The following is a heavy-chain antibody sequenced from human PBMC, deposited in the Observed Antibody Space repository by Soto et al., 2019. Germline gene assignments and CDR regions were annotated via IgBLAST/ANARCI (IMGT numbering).Heavy chain of an antibody. D-gene: IGHD6-13*01. CDR2: ISGSGGST. J-gene: IGHJ6*02. V-gene: IGHV3-23*01. CDR1: GFTFSSSA. CDR3: ANALRGAAAGSGYYYYYGMDV. Sequence: GGSLRLSCSASGFTFSSSAMSWVRQAPGKGLEWVSAISGSGGSTYYADSVKGRFTISRDNSKNTLYLQMNSLRAEDTAVYYCANALRGAAAGSGYYYYYGMDVWGQGTTVTVSS.